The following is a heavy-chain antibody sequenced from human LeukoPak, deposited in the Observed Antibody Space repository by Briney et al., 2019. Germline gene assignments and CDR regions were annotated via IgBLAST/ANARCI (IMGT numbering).Heavy chain of an antibody. D-gene: IGHD3-3*01. J-gene: IGHJ4*02. CDR1: GFTFSDYY. Sequence: PGGSLRLSCAASGFTFSDYYMSWIRQAPGKGLEWVSYISSSGSTIYYADSVKGRFTISRDNAKNSLYLQMNSLRAEDTAVYYCARSTYDFWSGYLIDYWGQGTLVTVSS. V-gene: IGHV3-11*01. CDR2: ISSSGSTI. CDR3: ARSTYDFWSGYLIDY.